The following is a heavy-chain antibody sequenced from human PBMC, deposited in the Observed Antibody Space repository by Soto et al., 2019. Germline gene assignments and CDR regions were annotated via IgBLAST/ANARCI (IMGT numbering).Heavy chain of an antibody. J-gene: IGHJ6*02. V-gene: IGHV1-69*01. CDR2: IIPIFGTA. D-gene: IGHD3-9*01. CDR3: ASDGILTTDRVGGYDYCMDV. Sequence: QVQLVQSGAEVKKPGSSVKVSCKASGGTFSSYAISWVRQAPGQGLEWMGGIIPIFGTANYAQKFQGRVKIPSDESTGTAYMELSSLRSEDTAVYYCASDGILTTDRVGGYDYCMDVWGQGTTVTVSS. CDR1: GGTFSSYA.